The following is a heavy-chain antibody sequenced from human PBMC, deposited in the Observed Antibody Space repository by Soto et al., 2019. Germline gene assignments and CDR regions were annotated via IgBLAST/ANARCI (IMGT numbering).Heavy chain of an antibody. V-gene: IGHV4-30-4*01. Sequence: SATQSLTCAVSAASLADGSYYWSWVRPPPGKGLEWIGYIPSRGRPFYNPSLTSRGTISADSSKNQLSLQLTSVTAADSAVYYCVRDQYSGYDFARWGQGNVVT. CDR2: IPSRGRP. J-gene: IGHJ5*02. CDR3: VRDQYSGYDFAR. D-gene: IGHD5-12*01. CDR1: AASLADGSYY.